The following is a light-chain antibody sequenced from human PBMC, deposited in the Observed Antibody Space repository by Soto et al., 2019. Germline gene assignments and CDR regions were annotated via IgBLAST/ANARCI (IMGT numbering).Light chain of an antibody. CDR3: QKLHSCPLT. CDR2: AAS. CDR1: HGISSS. Sequence: IHFTESPSFLAASVGDRVTITCRASHGISSSLAWYQQKPGEAPRLLIYAASTLQSGVPSRFSGSGYGTEFTLTISSLQPDDFASYYCQKLHSCPLTFGQGTRLEIK. V-gene: IGKV1-9*01. J-gene: IGKJ5*01.